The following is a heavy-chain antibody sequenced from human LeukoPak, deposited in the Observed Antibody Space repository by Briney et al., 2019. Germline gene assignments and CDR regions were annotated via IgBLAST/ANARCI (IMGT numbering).Heavy chain of an antibody. CDR3: ARASGYCSGGSCPLYYYGMDV. D-gene: IGHD2-15*01. CDR1: GFTFSSYA. CDR2: ISSNGGST. V-gene: IGHV3-64*02. J-gene: IGHJ6*04. Sequence: GRSLRLSCAASGFTFSSYAMHWVRQAPGKGLEYVSAISSNGGSTYYADSVKGRFTISRDNSKNTLYLQMGSLRAEDMAVYYCARASGYCSGGSCPLYYYGMDVWGKGTTVTVSS.